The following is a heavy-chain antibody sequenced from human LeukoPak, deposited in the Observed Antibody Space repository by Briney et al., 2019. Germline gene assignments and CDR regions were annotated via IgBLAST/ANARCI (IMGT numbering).Heavy chain of an antibody. D-gene: IGHD3-22*01. CDR2: IRSKANSYAT. Sequence: GGSLRLSCAASGFTFSGSAMHWVRQASGKGLEWVGRIRSKANSYATAYAASVKGRFTISRDDSKNTAYLQMNSLKTEDTAVYYCTRHDSSGYYNWFDPWGQGTLVTVSS. J-gene: IGHJ5*02. V-gene: IGHV3-73*01. CDR3: TRHDSSGYYNWFDP. CDR1: GFTFSGSA.